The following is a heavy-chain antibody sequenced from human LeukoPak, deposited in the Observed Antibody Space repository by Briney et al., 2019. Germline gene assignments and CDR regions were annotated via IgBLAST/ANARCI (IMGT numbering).Heavy chain of an antibody. CDR3: ARVYYDSSGYFYFDY. J-gene: IGHJ4*02. CDR1: GYTFTSYY. V-gene: IGHV1-46*01. Sequence: ASVKVSCKASGYTFTSYYMHWVRQAPGQGLEWMGIINPSGGSTSYAQKFQGRVTMTRDTSTSTVYMELSSLRSEDTAVYYCARVYYDSSGYFYFDYWGQGTLVTVPS. D-gene: IGHD3-22*01. CDR2: INPSGGST.